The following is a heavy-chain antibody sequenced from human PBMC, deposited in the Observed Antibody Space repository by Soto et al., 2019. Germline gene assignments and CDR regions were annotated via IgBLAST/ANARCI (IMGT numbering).Heavy chain of an antibody. V-gene: IGHV4-39*01. CDR1: RGSISSSYYY. J-gene: IGHJ5*02. CDR2: IYHSGST. CDR3: ATHQPFRPEFDP. Sequence: QLQLQESGPGLVKPSETLSLTCTVSRGSISSSYYYWGWIRQPPGKGLEWIGSIYHSGSTYYNPSLKSRVTISVDTSKKQSFLKLSSVTAADTAVYYCATHQPFRPEFDPWGQGTLVTVSS.